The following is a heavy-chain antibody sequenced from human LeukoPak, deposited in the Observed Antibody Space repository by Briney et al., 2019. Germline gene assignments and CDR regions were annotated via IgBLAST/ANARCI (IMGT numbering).Heavy chain of an antibody. CDR2: ISGSGGST. CDR3: AKGRYYYDSSGYTY. V-gene: IGHV3-23*01. J-gene: IGHJ4*02. CDR1: GFTFSSYA. Sequence: GGSLRLSCAASGFTFSSYAMSWVRQAPGKGLEWVSAISGSGGSTYYADSVKGRFTISRDNSKNTLYLQMSSLRAEDTAVYYCAKGRYYYDSSGYTYWGRGTLVTVSS. D-gene: IGHD3-22*01.